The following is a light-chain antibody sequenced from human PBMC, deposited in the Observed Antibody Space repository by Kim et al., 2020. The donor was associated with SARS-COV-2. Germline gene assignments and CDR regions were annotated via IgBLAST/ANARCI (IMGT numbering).Light chain of an antibody. V-gene: IGLV1-44*01. CDR2: SNT. Sequence: QWVAIACSASCANIRRTTVNWYQQLPGTATKLLIYSNTQLPSGGPARFSGSKSGTSASLAISWLQSEDEVDYYYAAWDDSLNGPVFDEGTQLTV. CDR1: CANIRRTT. J-gene: IGLJ2*01. CDR3: AAWDDSLNGPV.